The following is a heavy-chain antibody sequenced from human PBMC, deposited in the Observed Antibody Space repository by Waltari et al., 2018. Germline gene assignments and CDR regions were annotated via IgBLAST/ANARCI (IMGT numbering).Heavy chain of an antibody. CDR3: ARGRLYGITTAGTQALYYMDA. V-gene: IGHV3-21*01. CDR2: ISSSTAHV. J-gene: IGHJ6*03. Sequence: EVQLVESGGGRVKPGGSLRLYCTASGFTFTNSGMIWSRQAPGRGPECFSSISSSTAHVYYAYSVKGRFTISRDNAKDSLYLQMNCLRAEDTAVYYCARGRLYGITTAGTQALYYMDAWGKWTTVTVSS. CDR1: GFTFTNSG. D-gene: IGHD6-13*01.